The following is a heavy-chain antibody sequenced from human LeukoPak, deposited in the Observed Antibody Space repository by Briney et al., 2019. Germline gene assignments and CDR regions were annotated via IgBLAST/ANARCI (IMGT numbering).Heavy chain of an antibody. J-gene: IGHJ4*02. D-gene: IGHD3-10*01. CDR3: ASRGGYSFDH. CDR2: ISDSGGTT. CDR1: GISFSSYV. V-gene: IGHV3-23*01. Sequence: GGSLRLSCAASGISFSSYVMSWVRQAPGKGLEWVSVISDSGGTTYYADSVKGRFTISRDNSKNTLYLQMNSLRAEDTAIYYCASRGGYSFDHWGQGTLVTVSS.